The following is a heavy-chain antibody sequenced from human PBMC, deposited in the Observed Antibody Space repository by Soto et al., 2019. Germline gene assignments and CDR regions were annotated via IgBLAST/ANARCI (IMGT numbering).Heavy chain of an antibody. J-gene: IGHJ3*02. CDR1: GDSVSSNSAA. CDR3: ARESGITIFGVPSRVAFNI. CDR2: TYYRSKWYN. V-gene: IGHV6-1*01. D-gene: IGHD3-3*01. Sequence: PSQTLSLTCAISGDSVSSNSAAWNWIRQSPSRGLEWLGRTYYRSKWYNDYAVSVKSRITINPDTSKNQFSLQLNSVTPEDTAVYYCARESGITIFGVPSRVAFNICGEAILVTVSS.